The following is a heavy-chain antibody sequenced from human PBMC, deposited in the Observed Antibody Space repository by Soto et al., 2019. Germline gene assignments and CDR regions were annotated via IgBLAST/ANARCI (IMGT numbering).Heavy chain of an antibody. CDR3: AREVREFDY. CDR2: ISYDGSNK. CDR1: GFTFSRYA. V-gene: IGHV3-30-3*01. J-gene: IGHJ4*02. D-gene: IGHD1-26*01. Sequence: QVQLVESGGGVVQPGRCLRLSCAASGFTFSRYAMHWVRQAPGKGLEWVAVISYDGSNKYYADSVKGRFTISRDNSNNTLYLQMSILRAEDTAVYYCAREVREFDYWGQGTLVTVSS.